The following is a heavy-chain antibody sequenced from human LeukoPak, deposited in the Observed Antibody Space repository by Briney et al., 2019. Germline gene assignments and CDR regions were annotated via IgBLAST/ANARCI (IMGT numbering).Heavy chain of an antibody. CDR1: GFTFSSYS. Sequence: GGSLRLSCAASGFTFSSYSMNWVRQAPGKGLEWVSSISSSSSYIYYADSVKGRFTISRDNAKNSLYLQMNSLRAEDTAVYYCARDGGGNYYYYMDVWGKGTTVTVSS. D-gene: IGHD3-16*01. V-gene: IGHV3-21*01. CDR2: ISSSSSYI. CDR3: ARDGGGNYYYYMDV. J-gene: IGHJ6*03.